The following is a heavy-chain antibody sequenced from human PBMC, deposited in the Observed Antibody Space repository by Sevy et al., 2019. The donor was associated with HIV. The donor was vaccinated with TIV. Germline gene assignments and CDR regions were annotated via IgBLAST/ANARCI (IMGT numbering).Heavy chain of an antibody. J-gene: IGHJ6*02. Sequence: GGSLRLSCAASGFTFDNNAMYWVRQAPGKGLEWVSAISGSGLSTNHAASVRGRFTISRDISKTTLYLQMNSLRAEDTAVYYCAKVYYYDSGTVIPRGMDVWGQGTTVTVSS. V-gene: IGHV3-23*01. D-gene: IGHD3-10*01. CDR3: AKVYYYDSGTVIPRGMDV. CDR2: ISGSGLST. CDR1: GFTFDNNA.